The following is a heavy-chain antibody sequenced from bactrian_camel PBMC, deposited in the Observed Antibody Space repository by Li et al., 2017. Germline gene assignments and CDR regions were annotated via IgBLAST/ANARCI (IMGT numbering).Heavy chain of an antibody. CDR1: GNNYC. CDR2: VSTDDFT. D-gene: IGHD5*01. Sequence: VQLVESGGGSVQAGGSLRLSCAVRGNNYCVGWFRQAPGKEREGVASVSTDDFTHYGDSVKGRFTISRDNAKSTVDLQMNNLKPEDTARYYCAKGAFGHADGTGHATRGQGTQVTVS. J-gene: IGHJ4*01. V-gene: IGHV3S53*01.